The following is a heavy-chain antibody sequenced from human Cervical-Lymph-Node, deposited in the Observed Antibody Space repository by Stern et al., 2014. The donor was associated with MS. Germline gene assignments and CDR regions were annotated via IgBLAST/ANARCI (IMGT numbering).Heavy chain of an antibody. CDR2: IYYSGST. Sequence: QVQLQESGPGLVKPSETLSLTCTVSGGSISNYYWTWIRQPPGKGLEWIGYIYYSGSTNYNPSLKSRATISVDTSKNQFSLKLTSMTAADTAVYYCARDGSIGWLGDFDSWGQGILVTVSS. J-gene: IGHJ4*02. V-gene: IGHV4-59*01. D-gene: IGHD6-19*01. CDR1: GGSISNYY. CDR3: ARDGSIGWLGDFDS.